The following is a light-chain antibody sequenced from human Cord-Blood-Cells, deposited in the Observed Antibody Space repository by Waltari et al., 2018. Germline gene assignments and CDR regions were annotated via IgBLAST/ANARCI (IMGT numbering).Light chain of an antibody. CDR2: AAS. V-gene: IGKV1-39*01. CDR3: QQSYSTPYS. J-gene: IGKJ2*03. CDR1: QSISSY. Sequence: IQMTPSPSSLSASVGDRVTITCRASQSISSYLNWYQQKPGKAPKLLIYAASSLQSGGPSRFSGSGSGTDFTLTISSLQPEDFATYYCQQSYSTPYSFGQGTKLEIK.